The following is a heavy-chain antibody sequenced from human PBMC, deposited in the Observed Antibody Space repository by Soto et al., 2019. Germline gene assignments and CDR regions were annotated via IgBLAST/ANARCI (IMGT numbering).Heavy chain of an antibody. Sequence: SQTLSLTCAISGDSVSSNSAAWNWIRQSPSRGLEWLGRTYYRSKWYNDYAVSVKSRITINPDTSKNQFSLQLNSVTPEDTAVYYCASSRKGDYYDFWSCYSVAGEYYYMDVWGKGTTVTVSS. CDR3: ASSRKGDYYDFWSCYSVAGEYYYMDV. CDR2: TYYRSKWYN. CDR1: GDSVSSNSAA. V-gene: IGHV6-1*01. D-gene: IGHD3-3*01. J-gene: IGHJ6*03.